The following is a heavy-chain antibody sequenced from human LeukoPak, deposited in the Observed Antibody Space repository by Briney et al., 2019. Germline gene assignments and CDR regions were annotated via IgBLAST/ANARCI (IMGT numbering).Heavy chain of an antibody. CDR2: IYSGDST. V-gene: IGHV3-53*01. CDR3: ARLEGGGYLDY. Sequence: GGSLRLSCAASGFIVSSNYMSWVRQAPGKGLEWVSVIYSGDSTYYADSVKGRFTVSRDNSKNTLYLQMNSLRAEDTAVYYCARLEGGGYLDYWGQGTLVTVSS. CDR1: GFIVSSNY. J-gene: IGHJ4*02. D-gene: IGHD4-23*01.